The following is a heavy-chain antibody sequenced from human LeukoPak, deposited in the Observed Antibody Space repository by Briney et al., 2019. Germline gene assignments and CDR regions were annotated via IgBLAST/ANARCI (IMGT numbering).Heavy chain of an antibody. CDR1: GFTFSYYA. J-gene: IGHJ4*02. Sequence: PGGSLRLSCSASGFTFSYYAMHWVRQAAGKGLEFVSGISSNGGSTYYADSLKGRFTVSRDNSMNTLYLQMKSLRAEDTAVYYCAKDVESGRSADYWGQGTLVTVSS. CDR3: AKDVESGRSADY. CDR2: ISSNGGST. D-gene: IGHD3-10*01. V-gene: IGHV3-64*04.